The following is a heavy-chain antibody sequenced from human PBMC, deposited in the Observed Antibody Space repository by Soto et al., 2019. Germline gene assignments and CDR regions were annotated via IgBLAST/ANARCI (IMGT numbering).Heavy chain of an antibody. D-gene: IGHD3-22*01. Sequence: GGCLRLYCAVSGFTFSSYGVAWVRQAPGKGLEWVAVISYDGSNKYYADSVKGRFTISRDNSKNTLYLQMNSLRAEDTAVYYCAKDEDYYDSSGPDYWGQGP. CDR1: GFTFSSYG. V-gene: IGHV3-30*18. CDR3: AKDEDYYDSSGPDY. J-gene: IGHJ4*02. CDR2: ISYDGSNK.